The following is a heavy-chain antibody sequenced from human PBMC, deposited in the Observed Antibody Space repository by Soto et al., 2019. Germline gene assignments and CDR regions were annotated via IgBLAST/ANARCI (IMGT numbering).Heavy chain of an antibody. CDR1: GGSISSGGYS. Sequence: PSETLSLTCAVSGGSISSGGYSWSWIRQPPGKGLEWIEYIYHSGSTYYNPSLKSRVTISVDRSKNQFSLKPSSVTAADTAVYYCARAIGWFGELLGGYYFDYWGQGTLVTVSS. D-gene: IGHD3-10*01. CDR3: ARAIGWFGELLGGYYFDY. J-gene: IGHJ4*02. CDR2: IYHSGST. V-gene: IGHV4-30-2*01.